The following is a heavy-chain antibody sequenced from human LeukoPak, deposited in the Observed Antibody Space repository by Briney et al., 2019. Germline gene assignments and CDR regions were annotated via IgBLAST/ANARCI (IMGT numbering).Heavy chain of an antibody. CDR1: GYTFTSYY. CDR2: INPSGGST. D-gene: IGHD3-10*01. CDR3: ARDPELYGSGSYYQLHYFDY. V-gene: IGHV1-46*01. J-gene: IGHJ4*02. Sequence: ASVKVSCKASGYTFTSYYMHWVRQAPGQGLEWMGIINPSGGSTSYAQKFQGRVTMTRDTSTSTVYMELSSLRSEDTAVYYCARDPELYGSGSYYQLHYFDYWGQGTLVTVSS.